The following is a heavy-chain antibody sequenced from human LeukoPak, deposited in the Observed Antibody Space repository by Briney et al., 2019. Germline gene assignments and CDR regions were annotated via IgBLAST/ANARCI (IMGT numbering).Heavy chain of an antibody. J-gene: IGHJ5*02. CDR1: VGTFSSYA. D-gene: IGHD1-1*01. Sequence: SETVSCKASVGTFSSYAISWVRQAPGQGLEWMGRIIPIFGTANYAQKIQGRITITTDEYTSTAYMELSSLRSEDMAVYYCAREGYVQLERRRGFDPWGQGTLVTVSS. CDR2: IIPIFGTA. CDR3: AREGYVQLERRRGFDP. V-gene: IGHV1-69*05.